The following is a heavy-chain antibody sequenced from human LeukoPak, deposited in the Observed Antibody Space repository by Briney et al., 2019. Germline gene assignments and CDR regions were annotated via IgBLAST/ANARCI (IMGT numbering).Heavy chain of an antibody. CDR2: INPSGGST. CDR3: AQALGYCSSTSCLNWFDP. J-gene: IGHJ5*02. D-gene: IGHD2-2*01. Sequence: GASVKVSCKASGYTFTSYYMHWVRQAPGQGLEWMGIINPSGGSTSYAQKFQGRVTMTRDMSTSTVYMELSSLRSEDTAVYYCAQALGYCSSTSCLNWFDPWGQGTLVTVSS. CDR1: GYTFTSYY. V-gene: IGHV1-46*01.